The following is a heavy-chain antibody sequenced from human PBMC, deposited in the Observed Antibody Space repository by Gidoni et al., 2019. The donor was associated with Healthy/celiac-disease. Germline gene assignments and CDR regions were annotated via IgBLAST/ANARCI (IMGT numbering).Heavy chain of an antibody. D-gene: IGHD4-17*01. V-gene: IGHV1-69*06. CDR2: IIPIFGTA. J-gene: IGHJ5*02. CDR3: ARDKTVTTLGWFDP. Sequence: QVQLVQSGAEVKKPGSAVKVSCQPSGGPFSSYAISWVRQAPGQGLEWMGGIIPIFGTANCAQKFQGRVTITADKSTSTAYMELSSLRSEDTAVYYCARDKTVTTLGWFDPWGQGTLVTVSS. CDR1: GGPFSSYA.